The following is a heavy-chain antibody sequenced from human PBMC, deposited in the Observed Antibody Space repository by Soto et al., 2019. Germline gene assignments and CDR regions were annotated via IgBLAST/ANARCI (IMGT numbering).Heavy chain of an antibody. J-gene: IGHJ6*02. D-gene: IGHD6-13*01. CDR1: GFTFSNAW. Sequence: VGSLRLSCAASGFTFSNAWMSWVRQARGKGLEWVGRIKSKTDGGTTDYAAPVKGRFTISRDDSKNTLYLQMNSLKTEDTAVYYCSGGIAAAAYYYYYGMDVWGQGTTVTVSS. CDR2: IKSKTDGGTT. V-gene: IGHV3-15*01. CDR3: SGGIAAAAYYYYYGMDV.